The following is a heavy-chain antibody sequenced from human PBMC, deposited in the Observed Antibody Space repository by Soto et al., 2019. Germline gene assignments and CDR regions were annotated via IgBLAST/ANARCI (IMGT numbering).Heavy chain of an antibody. CDR2: TYHSGST. Sequence: SETLSLTCTVSGGSISSGGYYWSWIRQHPGKGLEWIGYTYHSGSTYYNPSLKSRVTVSVDSSKNQFSLKLSSVTAADTAVYYCASYYDSSDYFSDYWGQGTLVTVSS. D-gene: IGHD3-22*01. CDR3: ASYYDSSDYFSDY. CDR1: GGSISSGGYY. J-gene: IGHJ4*02. V-gene: IGHV4-31*03.